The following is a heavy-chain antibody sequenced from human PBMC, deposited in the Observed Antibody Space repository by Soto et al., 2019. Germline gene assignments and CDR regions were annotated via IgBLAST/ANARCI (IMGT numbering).Heavy chain of an antibody. CDR3: ARERTHYYYVDY. J-gene: IGHJ4*02. D-gene: IGHD1-7*01. Sequence: QVQLVQSGAEVKKPGASVKVSCKTSGYTFTNYGISWVRQAPGQGLEWMGWISSYNGNTNYAQKLQGRVTMTTATSTSKAHMELRSLRSDDTAVDYCARERTHYYYVDYWGQGTLVTVSS. V-gene: IGHV1-18*01. CDR2: ISSYNGNT. CDR1: GYTFTNYG.